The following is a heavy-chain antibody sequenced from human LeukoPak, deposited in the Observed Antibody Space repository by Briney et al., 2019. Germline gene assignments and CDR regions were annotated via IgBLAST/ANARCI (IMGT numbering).Heavy chain of an antibody. CDR2: IIPIFGTA. CDR1: GYTFTGYY. Sequence: ASVKVSCKASGYTFTGYYMHWVRQAPGQGLEWMGGIIPIFGTANYAQKFQGRVTITADKSTSTAYMELSSLRSEDTAVYYCARPSIGSSKNYYYYMDVWGKGTTVTVSS. V-gene: IGHV1-69*06. CDR3: ARPSIGSSKNYYYYMDV. D-gene: IGHD1-26*01. J-gene: IGHJ6*03.